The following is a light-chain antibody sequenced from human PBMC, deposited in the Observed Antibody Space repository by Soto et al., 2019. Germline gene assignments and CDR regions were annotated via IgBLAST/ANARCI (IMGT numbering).Light chain of an antibody. Sequence: EIVLTQSPGTLSLSPGEGATLSCRASQSISSNFLAWYQQKRGQAPRLLIHGASNRATGIPAQFSGSGSGTDFTLTITRLEPEDFAVYYCQQYGGSPRTFGQGTKVEVK. CDR2: GAS. V-gene: IGKV3-20*01. CDR3: QQYGGSPRT. J-gene: IGKJ1*01. CDR1: QSISSNF.